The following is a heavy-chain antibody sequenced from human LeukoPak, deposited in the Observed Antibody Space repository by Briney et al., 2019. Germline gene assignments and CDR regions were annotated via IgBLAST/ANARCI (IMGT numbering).Heavy chain of an antibody. CDR2: IHYDGANS. Sequence: GGSLRLSCAASGFSFSGYGMHWVRQAPGKGLEWVAFIHYDGANSYHADSVKGRFTISRDNSRNTLYLQMNSLRAEDTAVYYCARDLGLQANYFDYWGQGTLVTVSS. CDR1: GFSFSGYG. V-gene: IGHV3-30*02. J-gene: IGHJ4*02. D-gene: IGHD4-11*01. CDR3: ARDLGLQANYFDY.